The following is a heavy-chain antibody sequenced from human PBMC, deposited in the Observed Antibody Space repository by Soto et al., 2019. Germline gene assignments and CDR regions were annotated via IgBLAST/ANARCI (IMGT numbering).Heavy chain of an antibody. V-gene: IGHV3-30*18. CDR1: GFTFSSHG. CDR3: VKDRRTEAYGMEV. Sequence: QVQLVESGGGVVQPGRSLRLSCAASGFTFSSHGLHWVRQAPSRGLEWVAVISYDGTNKQYGDSVRGRFTISRDNSQNTLYLQMNRLRAEDTGVYYCVKDRRTEAYGMEVWGQGTTVTVSS. CDR2: ISYDGTNK. D-gene: IGHD2-21*01. J-gene: IGHJ6*02.